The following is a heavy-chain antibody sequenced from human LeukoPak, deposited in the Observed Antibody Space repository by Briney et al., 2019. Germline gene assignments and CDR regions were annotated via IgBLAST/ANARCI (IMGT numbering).Heavy chain of an antibody. D-gene: IGHD2-21*01. CDR3: ARQIVSGSMGCDF. J-gene: IGHJ4*02. CDR2: IKFNIGGK. CDR1: AYTFSGYY. Sequence: EASVKVSCNASAYTFSGYYIHWVRHAPGQGLEWMGWIKFNIGGKIFSEKFQDRVTMARDTSISTAYMELSRLRSDDTAGYYCARQIVSGSMGCDFWGQGTLVTVSS. V-gene: IGHV1-2*02.